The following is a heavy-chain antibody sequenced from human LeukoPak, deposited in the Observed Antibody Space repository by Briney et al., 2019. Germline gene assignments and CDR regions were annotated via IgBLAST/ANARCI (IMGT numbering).Heavy chain of an antibody. Sequence: ASVKVSCKASGYTFTSYDINWVRQATGQGLEWMGWMNPNSSNTGYAQKFQGRVTITRNTSISTAYMELSSLRSEDTAVYYCARDNSLEDTAWWFDPWGQGTLVTVSS. CDR3: ARDNSLEDTAWWFDP. D-gene: IGHD1-1*01. V-gene: IGHV1-8*03. J-gene: IGHJ5*02. CDR1: GYTFTSYD. CDR2: MNPNSSNT.